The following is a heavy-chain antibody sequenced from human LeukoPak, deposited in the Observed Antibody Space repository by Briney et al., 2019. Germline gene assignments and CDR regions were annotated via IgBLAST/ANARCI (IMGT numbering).Heavy chain of an antibody. CDR3: ARHPLAGATAPNYFDY. CDR2: IYYSGGT. J-gene: IGHJ4*02. CDR1: GGSISSSSYY. Sequence: PSETLSLTCTVSGGSISSSSYYWGWIRQPPGKGLEWIGSIYYSGGTYYNPSLKSRVTISVDTSKNQFSLKLSSVTAADTAVYYCARHPLAGATAPNYFDYWGQGTLVTVSS. D-gene: IGHD6-25*01. V-gene: IGHV4-39*01.